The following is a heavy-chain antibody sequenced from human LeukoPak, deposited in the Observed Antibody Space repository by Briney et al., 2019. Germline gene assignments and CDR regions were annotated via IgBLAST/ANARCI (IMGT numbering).Heavy chain of an antibody. V-gene: IGHV4-59*12. J-gene: IGHJ4*02. D-gene: IGHD3-22*01. CDR2: IYYSGST. Sequence: SETLSLTCTVSGGSISSYYWSWIRQPPGKGLEWIGYIYYSGSTNYNPSLKSRVTISVDTSKNQFSLKLTSLTATDTAVYYCAREKGSGDYFRLGAFDYWGQGALVTVSS. CDR1: GGSISSYY. CDR3: AREKGSGDYFRLGAFDY.